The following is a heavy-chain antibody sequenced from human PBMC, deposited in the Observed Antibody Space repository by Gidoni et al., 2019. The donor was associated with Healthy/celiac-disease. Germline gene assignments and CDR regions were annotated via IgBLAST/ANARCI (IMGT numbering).Heavy chain of an antibody. CDR3: AKDIEGYYYYGMDV. V-gene: IGHV3-9*01. J-gene: IGHJ6*02. CDR2: ISWNSGSI. Sequence: EVQLVESGGGLVQPGRSLRLSCAASGFTFDDYAMHWVRQAPGKGLEWVSGISWNSGSIGYADSVKGRFTISRDNAKNSLYLQMNSLRAEDTALYYCAKDIEGYYYYGMDVWGQGTTVTVSS. CDR1: GFTFDDYA.